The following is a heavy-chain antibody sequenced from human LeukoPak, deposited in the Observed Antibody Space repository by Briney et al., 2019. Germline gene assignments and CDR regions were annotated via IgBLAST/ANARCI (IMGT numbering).Heavy chain of an antibody. CDR2: ISWDGGST. Sequence: GGSLRLSCAASGFIFDDYAMHWVRQAPGKGLEWVSLISWDGGSTYYADSVKGRFTISRDNSKNSLYLQMNSLRDEDTALYYWAKGGITIFGVAYMDVWGKGTTVTVSS. CDR3: AKGGITIFGVAYMDV. CDR1: GFIFDDYA. V-gene: IGHV3-43D*03. D-gene: IGHD3-3*01. J-gene: IGHJ6*03.